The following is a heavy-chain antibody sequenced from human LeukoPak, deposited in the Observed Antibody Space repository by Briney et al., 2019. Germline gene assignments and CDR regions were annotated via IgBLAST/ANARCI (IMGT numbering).Heavy chain of an antibody. Sequence: SETLSLTCAVYGGSFIGYYWSWIRQPPGKGLEWIGEINRSGSTNYNPSLKSRVTISVDTSKNQFSLNLSSVTAADTAVYYCARVTRRRTTGEMFGRYFDYWGQGTLVTVSS. J-gene: IGHJ4*02. D-gene: IGHD3-10*01. CDR2: INRSGST. CDR1: GGSFIGYY. V-gene: IGHV4-34*01. CDR3: ARVTRRRTTGEMFGRYFDY.